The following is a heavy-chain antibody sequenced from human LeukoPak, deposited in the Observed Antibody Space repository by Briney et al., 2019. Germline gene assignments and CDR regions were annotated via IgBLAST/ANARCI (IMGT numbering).Heavy chain of an antibody. CDR1: GYIFTSYW. V-gene: IGHV5-51*01. D-gene: IGHD6-13*01. J-gene: IGHJ4*02. CDR3: ARGKQQLVELDY. CDR2: IYPGDSDT. Sequence: KSGASLKISCQGSGYIFTSYWIAWVRQLPGKGLEWMGIIYPGDSDTRYSPSFQGQVTISADKSISTAYLQWSSLKASDTALYYCARGKQQLVELDYWGQGTLVTVSS.